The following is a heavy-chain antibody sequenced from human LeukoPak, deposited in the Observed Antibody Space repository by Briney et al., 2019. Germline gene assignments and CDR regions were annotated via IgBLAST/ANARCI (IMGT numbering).Heavy chain of an antibody. CDR3: ARGGSGYSYGKIDS. D-gene: IGHD5-18*01. J-gene: IGHJ4*02. Sequence: PGGSLRLSCAASGFTFSSYSMNWVRQAPGKGLEWVANIKKDGSETYYVDSVKGRFTISRDNAKNSLYLQMNSLRDEDTAVYYCARGGSGYSYGKIDSWGQGILVTVSS. V-gene: IGHV3-7*01. CDR2: IKKDGSET. CDR1: GFTFSSYS.